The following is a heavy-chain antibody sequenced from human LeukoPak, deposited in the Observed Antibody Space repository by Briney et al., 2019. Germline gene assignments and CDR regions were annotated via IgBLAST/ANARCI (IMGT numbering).Heavy chain of an antibody. CDR2: ISPNGGST. CDR3: VKTIAVAGNFDY. D-gene: IGHD6-19*01. Sequence: GGPLRLSCSASGFTFSSYTMHWVRQAPGKGLEYVSAISPNGGSTYYGDSVKGRFTISRDNSKKTLYLQMSSLRAEDTAVYYCVKTIAVAGNFDYWGQGTLVTVS. J-gene: IGHJ4*02. V-gene: IGHV3-64D*09. CDR1: GFTFSSYT.